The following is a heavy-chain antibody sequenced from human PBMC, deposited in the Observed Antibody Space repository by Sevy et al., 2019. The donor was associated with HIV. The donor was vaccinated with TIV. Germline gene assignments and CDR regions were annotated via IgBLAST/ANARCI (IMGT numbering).Heavy chain of an antibody. CDR3: AKGGGGWYSPDGFEI. CDR1: GFTFSSSA. Sequence: GGSLRLSCTASGFTFSSSAMTWVRQPPGKGLEWGSGISGSGGDSYYADSAKVRFIISRDNSKNTLYLQMNSLRVEDTAVYYCAKGGGGWYSPDGFEIWGQGTVVTVSS. D-gene: IGHD6-19*01. V-gene: IGHV3-23*01. J-gene: IGHJ3*02. CDR2: ISGSGGDS.